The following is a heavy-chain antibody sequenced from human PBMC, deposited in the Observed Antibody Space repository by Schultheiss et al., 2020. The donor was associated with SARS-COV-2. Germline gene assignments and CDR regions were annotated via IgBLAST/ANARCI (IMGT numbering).Heavy chain of an antibody. CDR2: IYHSGRT. CDR1: GGSFSGYY. J-gene: IGHJ4*02. V-gene: IGHV4-34*01. D-gene: IGHD4-17*01. Sequence: SETLSLTCAVYGGSFSGYYWSWIRQPPGKGLEWIGSIYHSGRTNFNPSLKSRVTISVDTSKNQFSLKLSSVTAADTAVYYCARGPYASFDYWGQGTLVTVSS. CDR3: ARGPYASFDY.